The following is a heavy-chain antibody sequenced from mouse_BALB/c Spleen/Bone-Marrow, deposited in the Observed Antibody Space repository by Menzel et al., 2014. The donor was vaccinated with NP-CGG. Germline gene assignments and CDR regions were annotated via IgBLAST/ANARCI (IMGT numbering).Heavy chain of an antibody. J-gene: IGHJ2*01. D-gene: IGHD1-1*01. Sequence: VQLQQSGAELAKPGDSVKMSCKASGYTFTNYWMHWVKQRPGQGLEWIGYINPSTGYTEYNQKFKDKATLTADKSSSTAYMQLSSLTSEDSAVYYCARIYYYGSDYWGQGTTLTVSS. CDR1: GYTFTNYW. CDR2: INPSTGYT. CDR3: ARIYYYGSDY. V-gene: IGHV1-7*01.